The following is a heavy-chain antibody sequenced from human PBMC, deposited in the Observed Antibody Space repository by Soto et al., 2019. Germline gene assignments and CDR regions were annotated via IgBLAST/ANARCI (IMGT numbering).Heavy chain of an antibody. Sequence: VQSGGEMERPGASVTVSCEASGYIFTTYGLSWVRQTPAHGLEWMGWISADSGYTQYAQFLQGRVTMTRDTSTNTGYMALRDLTSDDTGIYYCARDRPPGSLYGMDACGQGTAVTVSS. J-gene: IGHJ6*02. CDR1: GYIFTTYG. CDR3: ARDRPPGSLYGMDA. V-gene: IGHV1-18*01. CDR2: ISADSGYT.